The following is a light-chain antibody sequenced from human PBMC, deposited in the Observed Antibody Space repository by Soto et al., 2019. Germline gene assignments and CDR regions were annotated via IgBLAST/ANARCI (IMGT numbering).Light chain of an antibody. CDR1: QSVSSY. Sequence: DIVLTQSPATLSLSPGERATLSCRASQSVSSYLGWYQQRPGQAPRLLIYDASNRATGIPARFSGSGSGTDFTLTISNLEPEDFAVYYCQQRSSWPPTFGGGTMVDIK. J-gene: IGKJ4*01. CDR3: QQRSSWPPT. CDR2: DAS. V-gene: IGKV3-11*01.